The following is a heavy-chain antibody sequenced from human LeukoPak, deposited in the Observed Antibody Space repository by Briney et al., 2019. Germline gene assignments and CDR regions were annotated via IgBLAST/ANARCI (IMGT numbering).Heavy chain of an antibody. V-gene: IGHV1-8*01. Sequence: ASVKVSCKASGYTFTRYDINWVRQATGQGLEWMGWMNPNSGNTGYAQKFQGRVTMTRNTSISTADMELSSLRSEDTAVYYCARVRYCRGGSREKVSRYYFDYWGQGTLVTVSS. J-gene: IGHJ4*02. CDR1: GYTFTRYD. CDR3: ARVRYCRGGSREKVSRYYFDY. D-gene: IGHD2-15*01. CDR2: MNPNSGNT.